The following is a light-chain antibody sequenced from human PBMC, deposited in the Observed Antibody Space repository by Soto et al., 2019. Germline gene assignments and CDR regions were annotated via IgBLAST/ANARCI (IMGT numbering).Light chain of an antibody. CDR2: KAS. Sequence: DIQMTQSPSTLSASVGDRVTITCRASQSISSRLAWYQQRPGKAPGLLIDKASSLASGVPSRFSGSGSGTEFTLAISSLQPDDFATYSCQQYNSYPCTFGQGTKVDIK. J-gene: IGKJ1*01. CDR3: QQYNSYPCT. V-gene: IGKV1-5*03. CDR1: QSISSR.